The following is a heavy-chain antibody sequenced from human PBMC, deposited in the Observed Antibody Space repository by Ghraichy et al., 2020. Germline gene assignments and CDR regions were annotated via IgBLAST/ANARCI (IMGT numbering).Heavy chain of an antibody. Sequence: GGSLRLSCAASGFTFSDHYMDWVRQAPGKGLEWVGRSRNKANSYSTEYVASVKGRFTISRDDSKNSVHLQMNSLQIEDTAVYYCARDYCTGGRCYSDWGQGTLVTVSS. CDR1: GFTFSDHY. CDR2: SRNKANSYST. V-gene: IGHV3-72*01. CDR3: ARDYCTGGRCYSD. J-gene: IGHJ4*02. D-gene: IGHD2-15*01.